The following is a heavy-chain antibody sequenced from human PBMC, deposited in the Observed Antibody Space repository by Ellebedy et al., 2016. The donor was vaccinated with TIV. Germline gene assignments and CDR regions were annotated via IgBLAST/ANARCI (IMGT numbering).Heavy chain of an antibody. CDR2: IWYDGSNK. D-gene: IGHD3-10*01. Sequence: GGSLRLSXAASGFTFSSYGMHWVRQAPGKGLEWVAVIWYDGSNKYYADSMKGRFTISRDNSKNTLYLQMNSLRAEDTAVYYCARGGLSTMVRGVIGLDYWGQGTLVTVSS. CDR3: ARGGLSTMVRGVIGLDY. J-gene: IGHJ4*02. V-gene: IGHV3-33*01. CDR1: GFTFSSYG.